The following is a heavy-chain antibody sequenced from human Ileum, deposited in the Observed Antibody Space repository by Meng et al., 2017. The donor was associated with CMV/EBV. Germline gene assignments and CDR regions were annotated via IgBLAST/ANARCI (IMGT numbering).Heavy chain of an antibody. CDR2: ISASGGGR. V-gene: IGHV3-23*01. D-gene: IGHD3-16*01. J-gene: IGHJ4*02. Sequence: AAAGFTLSGYAMSWSRQAPGKGLEWVSDISASGGGRYYADSVKDRFTISRDNSKNTLYLQLNSLRVEDTAVYYCAKVGDNVPGYFDHWGQGTLVTVSS. CDR3: AKVGDNVPGYFDH. CDR1: GFTLSGYA.